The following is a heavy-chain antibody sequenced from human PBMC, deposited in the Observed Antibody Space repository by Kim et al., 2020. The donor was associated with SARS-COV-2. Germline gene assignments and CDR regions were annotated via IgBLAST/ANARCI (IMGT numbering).Heavy chain of an antibody. V-gene: IGHV2-5*02. CDR3: ARTTYDILTAVIYPFDI. CDR2: IYWDDDK. CDR1: GFSLSTSGVG. D-gene: IGHD3-9*01. Sequence: SGPTLVKPTQTLTLTCTFSGFSLSTSGVGVGWIRQPPGKALEWLALIYWDDDKRYSPSLKSRLTITKDTSKNQVVLTMTNMYPVDTATYYCARTTYDILTAVIYPFDIWGQGTMVTVSS. J-gene: IGHJ3*02.